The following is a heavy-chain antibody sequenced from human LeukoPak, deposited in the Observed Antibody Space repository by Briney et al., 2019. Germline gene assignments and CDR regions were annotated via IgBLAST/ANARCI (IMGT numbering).Heavy chain of an antibody. D-gene: IGHD6-13*01. CDR1: GFTFSSYE. Sequence: GGSLRLSCAASGFTFSSYEMNWVRQAPGKGLEWVSYISSSGSTIYYADSVKGRFTISRDNSKNTLYLQMNSLRAEDTAVYYCAKDIGSSSQQSYWGQGTLVTVSS. J-gene: IGHJ4*02. V-gene: IGHV3-48*03. CDR3: AKDIGSSSQQSY. CDR2: ISSSGSTI.